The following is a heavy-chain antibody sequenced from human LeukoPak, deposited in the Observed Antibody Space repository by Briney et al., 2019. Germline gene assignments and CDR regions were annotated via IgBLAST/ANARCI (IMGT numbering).Heavy chain of an antibody. CDR1: GGSISSYY. V-gene: IGHV4-59*01. Sequence: NPSETLSLTCTVSGGSISSYYWSWIRQPPGKGLEWIGYIYYSGSTNYNPSLKSRVTISVDTSKNQFSLKLSSVTAAGTAVYYCARVYSSSWGYYFDYWGQGTLVTVSS. CDR3: ARVYSSSWGYYFDY. J-gene: IGHJ4*02. CDR2: IYYSGST. D-gene: IGHD6-13*01.